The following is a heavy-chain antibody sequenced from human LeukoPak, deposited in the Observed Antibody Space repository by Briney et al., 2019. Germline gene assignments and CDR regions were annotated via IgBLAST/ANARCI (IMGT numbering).Heavy chain of an antibody. Sequence: SETLSLTCTVSGGSVSSGSYYWSWIRQPPGTGLEWIGYIYYSGSTNYNPSLKSRVTISVDTSKNQFSLKLSSVTAADTAVYYCAREVSRWPYYFDYWGQGTLVTVSS. V-gene: IGHV4-61*01. CDR1: GGSVSSGSYY. J-gene: IGHJ4*02. CDR3: AREVSRWPYYFDY. CDR2: IYYSGST. D-gene: IGHD4-23*01.